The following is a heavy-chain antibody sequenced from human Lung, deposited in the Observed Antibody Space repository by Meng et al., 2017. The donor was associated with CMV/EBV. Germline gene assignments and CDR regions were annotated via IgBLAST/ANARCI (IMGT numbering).Heavy chain of an antibody. D-gene: IGHD6-19*01. J-gene: IGHJ4*02. V-gene: IGHV1-69*05. Sequence: SVXVSXXASGGTFSSYAISWVRQAPGQGLEWMGGIIPIFGTANYAQKFQGRVTITTDESTSTAYMELSSLRSEDTAVYYCARGPGIAVAGLFDYWGQGTLVTVSS. CDR2: IIPIFGTA. CDR3: ARGPGIAVAGLFDY. CDR1: GGTFSSYA.